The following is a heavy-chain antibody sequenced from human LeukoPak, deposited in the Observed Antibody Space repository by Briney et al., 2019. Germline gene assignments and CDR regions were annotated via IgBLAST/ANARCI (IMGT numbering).Heavy chain of an antibody. J-gene: IGHJ4*02. Sequence: GGSLRLSCAASEFTFSDHYMDWVRQAPGKGLEWVGRIRNKANRYTTEYAASVKGRFIISRDDSKNSLYLQMNSLRTEDTALYYCAKGIPISNTDTAMVLGLPAFDYWGQGTLVTVPS. D-gene: IGHD5-18*01. V-gene: IGHV3-72*01. CDR3: AKGIPISNTDTAMVLGLPAFDY. CDR2: IRNKANRYTT. CDR1: EFTFSDHY.